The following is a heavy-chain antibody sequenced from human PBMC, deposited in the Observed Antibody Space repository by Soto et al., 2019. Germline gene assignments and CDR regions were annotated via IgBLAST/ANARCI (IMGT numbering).Heavy chain of an antibody. Sequence: GASVKVSCKASGYTFTSYGISWVRQAPGQGLEWMGWISAYNGNTNYAQKLQGRVTMTTDTSTSTAYMELRSLRSDDTAVYYCASSRGVMLYYYYMDVWGKGTSVTVCS. CDR1: GYTFTSYG. CDR2: ISAYNGNT. CDR3: ASSRGVMLYYYYMDV. D-gene: IGHD3-16*01. J-gene: IGHJ6*03. V-gene: IGHV1-18*01.